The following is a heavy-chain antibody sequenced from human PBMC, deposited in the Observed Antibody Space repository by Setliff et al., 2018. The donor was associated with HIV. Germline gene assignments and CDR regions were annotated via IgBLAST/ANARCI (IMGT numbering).Heavy chain of an antibody. V-gene: IGHV4-59*11. CDR1: GGFISNHY. CDR3: ARDVGLCGVDCWPYFYFDL. J-gene: IGHJ2*01. D-gene: IGHD2-21*02. CDR2: THYSGSS. Sequence: SETLSLTCTTSGGFISNHYWNWIRQPPGKGLEWIGSTHYSGSSYYSPSLKSRVTISLDTSKNQFSLKLSSMTAADTAVYYCARDVGLCGVDCWPYFYFDLWGRGNLVTVS.